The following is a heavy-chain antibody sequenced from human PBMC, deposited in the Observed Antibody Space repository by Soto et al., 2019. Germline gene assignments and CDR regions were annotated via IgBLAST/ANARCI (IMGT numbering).Heavy chain of an antibody. CDR1: GFTFSNYA. CDR2: ISASGDII. D-gene: IGHD3-10*01. V-gene: IGHV3-23*01. CDR3: AKMAWFGDPPGGDY. J-gene: IGHJ4*02. Sequence: EVPLLESGGGLVQPGGSLRLSCGASGFTFSNYAMCWVRQGPGQGLEWVSAISASGDIIYYGDSVKGRFTISRDNSKSKLYLEMTRLRADDTALYYCAKMAWFGDPPGGDYRGQGTLVTVSS.